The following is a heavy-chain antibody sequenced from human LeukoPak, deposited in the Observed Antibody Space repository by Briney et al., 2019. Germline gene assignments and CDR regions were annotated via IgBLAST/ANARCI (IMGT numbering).Heavy chain of an antibody. CDR3: ARVGLLVAFDI. CDR1: GFTFSSYG. J-gene: IGHJ3*02. V-gene: IGHV3-33*01. Sequence: PGRSLRLSCAASGFTFSSYGMHWVRQAPGKGLEWVAVIWYDGSNKYYADSVKGRFTISRDNSKNTLYLQMNSLRAEDTAVYCCARVGLLVAFDIWGQGTMVTVSS. CDR2: IWYDGSNK. D-gene: IGHD2-8*02.